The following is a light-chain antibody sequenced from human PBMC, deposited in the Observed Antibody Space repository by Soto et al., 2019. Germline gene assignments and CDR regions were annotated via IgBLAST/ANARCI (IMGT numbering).Light chain of an antibody. J-gene: IGKJ1*01. CDR1: QSLLHSNGYNY. V-gene: IGKV2-28*01. CDR2: LGS. Sequence: DIVMTQSPLSLPVTPGEPASISCRSSQSLLHSNGYNYLDWYLQKPGQSPQLLIYLGSNRASGVPDRFSRSGSGTDFTLKISRVEAEDVGVYYCMQSRQPPWTFGQGTKVEIK. CDR3: MQSRQPPWT.